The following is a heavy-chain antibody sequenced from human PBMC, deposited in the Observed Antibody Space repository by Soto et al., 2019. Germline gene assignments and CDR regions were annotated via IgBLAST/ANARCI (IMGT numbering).Heavy chain of an antibody. J-gene: IGHJ6*02. D-gene: IGHD4-17*01. Sequence: GSLRLSCAASGFTFSSYWMHWVRQAPGKGLVWVSRINSDGSSTSYADSVKGRITISRDNAKNTLYLQMNSLRAEDTAVYYCASSTTVVTRDYYYYYGMDVWGQGTTVTVSS. V-gene: IGHV3-74*01. CDR3: ASSTTVVTRDYYYYYGMDV. CDR1: GFTFSSYW. CDR2: INSDGSST.